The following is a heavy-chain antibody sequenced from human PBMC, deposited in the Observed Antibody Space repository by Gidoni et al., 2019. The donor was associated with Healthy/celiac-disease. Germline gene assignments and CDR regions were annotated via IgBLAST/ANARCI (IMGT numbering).Heavy chain of an antibody. CDR3: TRLPPERRGLTPFDS. V-gene: IGHV3-49*04. CDR2: IKSQRYGGTP. D-gene: IGHD3-10*01. J-gene: IGHJ4*02. CDR1: AFTFRDYA. Sequence: EAQLVESVGGLVQPGRSLRLSCSGSAFTFRDYAMTVVRQAPGKGLEWVGFIKSQRYGGTPEYAASVKGRFTISRDDSNSVAYLQMNSLRAEDTALYYCTRLPPERRGLTPFDSWGQGTLVTVSS.